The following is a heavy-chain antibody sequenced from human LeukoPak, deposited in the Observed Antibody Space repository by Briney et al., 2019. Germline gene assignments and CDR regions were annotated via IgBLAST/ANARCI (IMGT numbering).Heavy chain of an antibody. V-gene: IGHV3-11*06. D-gene: IGHD3-9*01. CDR1: GFTLSDYY. CDR2: ISSGSPYI. CDR3: ATDQRYAFDY. Sequence: EGSLRLSCAASGFTLSDYYMSWIRQAPGKGLEWVSYISSGSPYINDADSVKGRFTISRDNAKSSLYLRMSSLRAEDTAVYYCATDQRYAFDYWGQGILVTVSS. J-gene: IGHJ4*02.